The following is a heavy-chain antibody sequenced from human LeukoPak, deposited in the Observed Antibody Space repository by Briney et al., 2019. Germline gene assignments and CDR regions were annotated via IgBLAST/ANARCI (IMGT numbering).Heavy chain of an antibody. CDR2: ISAYNGNT. CDR1: GYTFTTYG. Sequence: ASVKVSCNTSGYTFTTYGISWVRQAPGQGLEWMGWISAYNGNTNYAQKLQGRVTMTTDASTSTAYMELRSLRSDDTAVYYCARAFNSIVVVPASYYYGMDVWGQGTTVTVSS. J-gene: IGHJ6*02. D-gene: IGHD2-2*01. V-gene: IGHV1-18*01. CDR3: ARAFNSIVVVPASYYYGMDV.